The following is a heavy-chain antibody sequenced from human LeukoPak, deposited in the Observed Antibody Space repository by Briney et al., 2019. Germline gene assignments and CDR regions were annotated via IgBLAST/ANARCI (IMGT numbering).Heavy chain of an antibody. Sequence: QTSETLSLTCTVSGGSIGSFFWSWIRQPPGKALEWIGYIHYSGSTKYNPSLKSRVTISVDTSENQFSLTLNSVTAADTAVYYCARSRGGYGDYGSWFDPWGQGILVTASS. D-gene: IGHD3-16*01. V-gene: IGHV4-59*01. CDR1: GGSIGSFF. J-gene: IGHJ5*02. CDR2: IHYSGST. CDR3: ARSRGGYGDYGSWFDP.